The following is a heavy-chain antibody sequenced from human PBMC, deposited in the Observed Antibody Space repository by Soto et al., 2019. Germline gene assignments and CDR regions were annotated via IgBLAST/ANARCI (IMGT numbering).Heavy chain of an antibody. D-gene: IGHD1-1*01. Sequence: GGSLRLSCAASGFTISSNAMYWVRQAPGKGLEWVSGISDRGDTTHYADSVKGRFTISRDTSKNTLYLQLNTLRADDTAVYYCAKDKPGTTSFDYWGQGALVTVSS. J-gene: IGHJ4*02. CDR2: ISDRGDTT. CDR3: AKDKPGTTSFDY. CDR1: GFTISSNA. V-gene: IGHV3-23*01.